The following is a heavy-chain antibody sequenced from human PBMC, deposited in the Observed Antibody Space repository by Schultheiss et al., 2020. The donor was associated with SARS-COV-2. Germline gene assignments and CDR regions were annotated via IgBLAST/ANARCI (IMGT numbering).Heavy chain of an antibody. Sequence: SETLSLTCAVYGGSFSGYYWSWIRQPPGKGLEWIGSIYHSGSTYYNPSLKSRVTISVDRSKNQFSLKLSSVTAADTAVYYCASTGDYGRYFDLWGRGTLVTVSS. CDR1: GGSFSGYY. D-gene: IGHD4-17*01. CDR3: ASTGDYGRYFDL. CDR2: IYHSGST. J-gene: IGHJ2*01. V-gene: IGHV4-34*01.